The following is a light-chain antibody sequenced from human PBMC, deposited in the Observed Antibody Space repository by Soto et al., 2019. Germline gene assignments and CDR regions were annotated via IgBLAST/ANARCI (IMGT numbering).Light chain of an antibody. CDR2: AAS. J-gene: IGKJ2*01. Sequence: DIQMTQSPSSLSAFIGDRVTITCRTSHNISSHLNWYHQKPGKAPNLLIYAASSLQSRVPSGFSGSESVTDLTLTITSLQPDDFAPYYCQQSFSIPYPFGQATKLQIK. CDR3: QQSFSIPYP. CDR1: HNISSH. V-gene: IGKV1-39*01.